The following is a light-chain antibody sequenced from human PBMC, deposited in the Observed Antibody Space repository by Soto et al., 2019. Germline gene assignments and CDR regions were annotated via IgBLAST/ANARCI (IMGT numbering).Light chain of an antibody. Sequence: QSALTQPASVSGSPGQSITMSCTGTSSDVGAHNYVSWYQQHPGKAPRLMIYDVSNRPSGVSNRFSGSKSGNTASLTISGLQAEDEADYYCKSYRGSNYVFGTGTKVTVL. J-gene: IGLJ1*01. CDR3: KSYRGSNYV. CDR1: SSDVGAHNY. CDR2: DVS. V-gene: IGLV2-14*01.